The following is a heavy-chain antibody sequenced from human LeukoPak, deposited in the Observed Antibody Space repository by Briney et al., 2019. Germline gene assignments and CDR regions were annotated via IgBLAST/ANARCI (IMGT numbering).Heavy chain of an antibody. V-gene: IGHV3-23*01. J-gene: IGHJ4*02. CDR1: GFTFSSYA. D-gene: IGHD1-26*01. Sequence: PGGSLRLSCAASGFTFSSYAMSWVRQAPGKGLEWVSAISGSGGSTYYADSVKGRFTISRDNSKNTLYPQMNSLRAEDTAVYYCAKDGPIVGATIPGYWGQGTLVTVSS. CDR2: ISGSGGST. CDR3: AKDGPIVGATIPGY.